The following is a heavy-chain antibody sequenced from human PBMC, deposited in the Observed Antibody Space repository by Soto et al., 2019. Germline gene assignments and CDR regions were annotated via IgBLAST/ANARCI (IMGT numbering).Heavy chain of an antibody. D-gene: IGHD3-3*01. CDR1: GFTFSSYA. J-gene: IGHJ6*02. CDR2: ISYDGSNK. Sequence: PGGSLRLSCAASGFTFSSYAMHWVRQAPGKGLEWMAVISYDGSNKYYADSVKGRFTISRDNSKNTLYLQMNSLRAEDTAVYYCARDLANSAQLRFLEWLSQPYYYYYGMDVWGQGTTVTVSS. CDR3: ARDLANSAQLRFLEWLSQPYYYYYGMDV. V-gene: IGHV3-30-3*01.